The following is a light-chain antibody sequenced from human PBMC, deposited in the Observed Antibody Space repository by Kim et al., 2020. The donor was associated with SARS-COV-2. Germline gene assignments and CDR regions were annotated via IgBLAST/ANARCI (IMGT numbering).Light chain of an antibody. CDR2: GRN. Sequence: ALGQTVRITCQGDSRRTYYASWYQQKPGQAPILVFDGRNNRPSGIPDRFSGSSSGNTASLTVTGAQAVDEADYCCNSRDNSGDHMGFGGGTQLTVL. J-gene: IGLJ3*02. CDR3: NSRDNSGDHMG. CDR1: SRRTYY. V-gene: IGLV3-19*01.